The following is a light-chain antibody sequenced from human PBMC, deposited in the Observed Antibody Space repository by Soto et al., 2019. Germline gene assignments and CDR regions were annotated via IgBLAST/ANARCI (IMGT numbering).Light chain of an antibody. CDR3: QSYDSSLSGFYV. V-gene: IGLV1-40*01. J-gene: IGLJ1*01. CDR1: SSNIGAGFD. CDR2: GNN. Sequence: QSVLTQPPSVSGAPGQRVTISCTGASSNIGAGFDVHWYQLLPGTAPKLLISGNNNRPSGVPDRFSGSKSGTSASLAITGLQAEDEADYSCQSYDSSLSGFYVFGTGTKVTVL.